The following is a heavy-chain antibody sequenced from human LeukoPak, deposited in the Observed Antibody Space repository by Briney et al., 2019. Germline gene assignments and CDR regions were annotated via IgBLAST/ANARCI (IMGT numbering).Heavy chain of an antibody. CDR3: AREGVNIVSTITGSTPDY. Sequence: GGSLRLSCAASGFSFSSYGMHWVRQAPDKGLEWVAVIWQDGSNKYYAESVKGRFSISRDNSKNTLYLQMNSLRAEDTAVYYCAREGVNIVSTITGSTPDYWGQGTLFTVSS. CDR1: GFSFSSYG. J-gene: IGHJ4*02. CDR2: IWQDGSNK. D-gene: IGHD5/OR15-5a*01. V-gene: IGHV3-33*01.